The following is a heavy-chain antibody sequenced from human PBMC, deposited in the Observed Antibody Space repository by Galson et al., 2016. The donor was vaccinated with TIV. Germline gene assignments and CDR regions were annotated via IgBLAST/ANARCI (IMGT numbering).Heavy chain of an antibody. D-gene: IGHD6-19*01. CDR2: MWYDGSDK. CDR1: GFTFASYG. V-gene: IGHV3-33*01. Sequence: SLRLSCAASGFTFASYGMHWVRQAPGKGLEWVTLMWYDGSDKYYADSVKGRFTISRDNSKNTLYRQMTSLRAEDTAMYYCGRAFYNNGWFIEYWGQGTLVTVSS. CDR3: GRAFYNNGWFIEY. J-gene: IGHJ4*02.